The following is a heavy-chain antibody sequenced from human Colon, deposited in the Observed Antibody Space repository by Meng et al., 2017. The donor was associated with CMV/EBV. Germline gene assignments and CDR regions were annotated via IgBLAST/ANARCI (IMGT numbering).Heavy chain of an antibody. J-gene: IGHJ4*02. Sequence: SCRASGDTVMTSDINWVRLSPGQGLEWMGWMNPNSGNTAYAQKFQGRVTMTRDTSTNTAYMELSSLGSDDAAVYYCASRAGDYFDYWGQGTLVTVSS. CDR1: GDTVMTSD. CDR2: MNPNSGNT. V-gene: IGHV1-8*01. D-gene: IGHD6-19*01. CDR3: ASRAGDYFDY.